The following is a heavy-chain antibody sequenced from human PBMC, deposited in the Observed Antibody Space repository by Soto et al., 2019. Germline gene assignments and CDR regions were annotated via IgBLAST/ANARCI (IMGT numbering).Heavy chain of an antibody. Sequence: XVSLSLSFAASGFTFSSYSMSGVRQAPGKGLEWVSAISGSGGSTYYADSVKGRFTISRDNSKNTLYLQMNSLRAEDTAVYYCANTYYDILTGPSSFDYWGQGTLVTVSS. CDR3: ANTYYDILTGPSSFDY. CDR2: ISGSGGST. J-gene: IGHJ4*02. D-gene: IGHD3-9*01. CDR1: GFTFSSYS. V-gene: IGHV3-23*01.